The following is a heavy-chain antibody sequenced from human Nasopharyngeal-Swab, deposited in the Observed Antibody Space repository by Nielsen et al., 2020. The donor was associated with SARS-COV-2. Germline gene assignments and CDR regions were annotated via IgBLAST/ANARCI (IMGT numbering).Heavy chain of an antibody. CDR3: ATADPAGSPSVWFDY. Sequence: VKVSCKVSGYTLTELSMHWVRQAPGKGLEWMGGFDPEDGETIYAQKFQGRVTMTEDTSTDTAYMELSSLRSEDTAVYYCATADPAGSPSVWFDYWGQGTLVTVSS. D-gene: IGHD1-14*01. J-gene: IGHJ4*02. CDR2: FDPEDGET. V-gene: IGHV1-24*01. CDR1: GYTLTELS.